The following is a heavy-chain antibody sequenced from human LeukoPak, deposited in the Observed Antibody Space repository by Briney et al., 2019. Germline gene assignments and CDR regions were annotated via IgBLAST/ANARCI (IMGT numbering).Heavy chain of an antibody. J-gene: IGHJ5*02. CDR3: ARDYSSSWYGNWFDP. D-gene: IGHD6-13*01. CDR1: GFTFSSYG. CDR2: IWYDGSNK. V-gene: IGHV3-33*01. Sequence: GGSLRLSCAASGFTFSSYGMHWVRQAPGKGLEWVAVIWYDGSNKYYADSVKGRFTISRDNSKNTLYLQMNSLRAEDTAVYYCARDYSSSWYGNWFDPWGQGTLVTVSS.